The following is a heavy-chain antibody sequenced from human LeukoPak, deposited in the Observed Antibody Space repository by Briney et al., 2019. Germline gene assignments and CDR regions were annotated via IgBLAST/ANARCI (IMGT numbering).Heavy chain of an antibody. Sequence: ASVKVSCKASGYTFTAYYIHWVRQALGQGLEWMGWINPNTGGTNFAQRFQGRVTMTRDTSINTAYMELSSLRSDDTAMYYCAREGAPQLSSYFDHWGQGTLVTVSS. CDR1: GYTFTAYY. CDR2: INPNTGGT. V-gene: IGHV1-2*02. CDR3: AREGAPQLSSYFDH. J-gene: IGHJ4*02. D-gene: IGHD1-1*01.